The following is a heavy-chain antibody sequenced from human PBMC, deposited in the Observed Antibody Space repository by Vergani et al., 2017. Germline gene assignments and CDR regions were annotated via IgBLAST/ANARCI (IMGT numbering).Heavy chain of an antibody. J-gene: IGHJ6*02. CDR1: GFTFSSYA. V-gene: IGHV3-23*04. CDR2: MSGRGGNT. CDR3: EKARDLNCKGGDCHSYYYGLDL. Sequence: EVQLVESGGGLVQPGGSLRLSCGASGFTFSSYAMTWVRLAPGKGLQWVSAMSGRGGNTFYTDSVKGRFTISRDNSKDTLYLQMNSLRVEDTAIYYCEKARDLNCKGGDCHSYYYGLDLWGQGTTVTVSS. D-gene: IGHD2-21*01.